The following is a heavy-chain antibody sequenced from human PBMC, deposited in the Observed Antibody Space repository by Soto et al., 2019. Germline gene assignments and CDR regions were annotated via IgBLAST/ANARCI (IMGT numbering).Heavy chain of an antibody. J-gene: IGHJ6*02. CDR2: IIPSFGTA. D-gene: IGHD2-15*01. V-gene: IGHV1-69*06. CDR1: GGTFSSYA. Sequence: QVQLVQSGAEVKKPGSSVKVSCKASGGTFSSYAISWVRQAPGQGLDWMGGIIPSFGTANYAQKFQGRVTITADKSTSTAYMELSSLRSADTAVYYCARDDRYCSGGSCSPRGYYYYGMDVWGQGTTVTVSS. CDR3: ARDDRYCSGGSCSPRGYYYYGMDV.